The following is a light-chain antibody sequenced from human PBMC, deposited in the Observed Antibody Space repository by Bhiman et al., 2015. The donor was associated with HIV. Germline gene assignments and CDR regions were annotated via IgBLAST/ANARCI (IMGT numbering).Light chain of an antibody. CDR3: QAWDSSTEV. CDR1: KLGNKY. Sequence: SYDLTQPPSVSVSPGQTARITCSGDKLGNKYASWYQQKPGQSPVVVIYQDTKRPSGIPERFSGSNSGNTATLTISGTQAMDEADYYCQAWDSSTEVFGTGTKVTVL. J-gene: IGLJ1*01. V-gene: IGLV3-1*01. CDR2: QDT.